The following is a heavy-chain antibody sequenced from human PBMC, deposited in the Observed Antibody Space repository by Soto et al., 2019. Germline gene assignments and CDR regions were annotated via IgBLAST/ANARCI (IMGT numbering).Heavy chain of an antibody. CDR2: IYSGGST. CDR3: AREDKAMALGGMDV. D-gene: IGHD5-18*01. V-gene: IGHV3-53*01. Sequence: XVSLRLSCAASGFTFSSNYMSWVRQAPGKGLEWVSVIYSGGSTYYADSVKGRFTISRDNSKNTLYLQMNSLRAEDTAVYYCAREDKAMALGGMDVWGQGTTVTVSS. J-gene: IGHJ6*02. CDR1: GFTFSSNY.